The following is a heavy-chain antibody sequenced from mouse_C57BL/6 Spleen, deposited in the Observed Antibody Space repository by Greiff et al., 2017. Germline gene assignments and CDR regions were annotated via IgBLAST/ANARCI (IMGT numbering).Heavy chain of an antibody. D-gene: IGHD1-1*01. Sequence: QVQLKESGPGLVAPSQSLSITCTVSGFSLTSYGVHWVRQPPGKGLEWLVVILSDGSTNYNSALKSRLSISKDNSKSKVFLKMNIRQTDDTAMYYCSRHSTTVASMDYWGQGTSVTVSS. J-gene: IGHJ4*01. CDR2: ILSDGST. CDR3: SRHSTTVASMDY. CDR1: GFSLTSYG. V-gene: IGHV2-6-1*01.